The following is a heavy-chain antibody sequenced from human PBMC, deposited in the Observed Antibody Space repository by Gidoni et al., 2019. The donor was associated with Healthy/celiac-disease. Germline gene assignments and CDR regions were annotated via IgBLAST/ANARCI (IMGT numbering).Heavy chain of an antibody. CDR1: GGSFSAYY. D-gene: IGHD3-16*01. CDR2: INHSGST. CDR3: ARVSLSGFRPPLIPWYFDL. J-gene: IGHJ2*01. Sequence: QVQLQQWGAGLFKPSETLSLTCAVYGGSFSAYYWSWIRQPPGKGLEWIGEINHSGSTNYNPSLKSRVTISVDTSKNQFSLKLSSVTAADTAVYYCARVSLSGFRPPLIPWYFDLWGRGTLVTVSS. V-gene: IGHV4-34*01.